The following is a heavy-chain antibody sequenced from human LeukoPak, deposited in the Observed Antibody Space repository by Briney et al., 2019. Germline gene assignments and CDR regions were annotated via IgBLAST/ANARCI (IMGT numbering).Heavy chain of an antibody. J-gene: IGHJ6*02. V-gene: IGHV1-69*13. Sequence: ASVKVSCKASGGTFSSYAISWVRQAPGQGLEWMGGIIPIFGTANYAQKFQGRVTITADESTSTAYMELSSLRSEDTAVYYCARAKTRYCSSTSCYTRANNYYYYGMDVWGQGTTVTVSS. D-gene: IGHD2-2*02. CDR3: ARAKTRYCSSTSCYTRANNYYYYGMDV. CDR1: GGTFSSYA. CDR2: IIPIFGTA.